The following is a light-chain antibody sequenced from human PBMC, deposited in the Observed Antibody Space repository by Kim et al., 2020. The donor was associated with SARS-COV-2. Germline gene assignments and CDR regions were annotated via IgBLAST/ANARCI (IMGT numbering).Light chain of an antibody. CDR3: QQYNSYRT. CDR2: KAS. J-gene: IGKJ1*01. CDR1: QSISSW. Sequence: SESVGDRVTITCRASQSISSWLAWYQQKPGKAPKLLIYKASSLESGVPSRFSGSGSGTEFILTISSLQPDDFATYYCQQYNSYRTFGQGTKVDIK. V-gene: IGKV1-5*03.